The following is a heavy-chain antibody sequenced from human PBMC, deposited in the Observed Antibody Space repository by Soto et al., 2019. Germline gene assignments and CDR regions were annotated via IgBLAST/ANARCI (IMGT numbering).Heavy chain of an antibody. Sequence: QAQLVESGGGVVQPGRSLRLSCIVSGFSFSNFGMHWVRQAPGKGLEWVAAMSFDGSKNYYADSGKGRFTISRGVSKSCLCVRIETLKSEGRGVYFCVKEKGWSGELDGMDVWGQGTTVIVSS. CDR2: MSFDGSKN. V-gene: IGHV3-30*05. J-gene: IGHJ6*02. D-gene: IGHD3-3*01. CDR1: GFSFSNFG. CDR3: VKEKGWSGELDGMDV.